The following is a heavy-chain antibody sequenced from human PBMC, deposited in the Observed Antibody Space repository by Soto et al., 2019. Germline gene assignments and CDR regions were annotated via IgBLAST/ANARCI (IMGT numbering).Heavy chain of an antibody. J-gene: IGHJ4*02. V-gene: IGHV1-18*01. CDR3: ARDHEERVVAAQILREVIY. CDR2: LSAYNGNT. D-gene: IGHD2-15*01. CDR1: GYTFTSYG. Sequence: QVQLVQSGAEVKKPGASVKVSCKASGYTFTSYGISWVRQAPGQGLEWMGWLSAYNGNTNYAQKLQGRVTMTTDTSTSTAYMELRSLRSDDTAVYYCARDHEERVVAAQILREVIYWGQGTLVTVSS.